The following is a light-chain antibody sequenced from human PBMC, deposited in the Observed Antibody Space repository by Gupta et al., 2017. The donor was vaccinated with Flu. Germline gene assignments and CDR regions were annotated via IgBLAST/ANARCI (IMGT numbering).Light chain of an antibody. J-gene: IGKJ1*01. Sequence: DIVMIQSPDSLAVSLGERATINCKSSQSVLYSSNNKNYLAWYQQKPGQPPKVLIYWASTREAGVPDRISGSGSGTDFTLTISSLQAEDVAVYYCQQYYSSPWTFGQGTKVEIK. V-gene: IGKV4-1*01. CDR3: QQYYSSPWT. CDR2: WAS. CDR1: QSVLYSSNNKNY.